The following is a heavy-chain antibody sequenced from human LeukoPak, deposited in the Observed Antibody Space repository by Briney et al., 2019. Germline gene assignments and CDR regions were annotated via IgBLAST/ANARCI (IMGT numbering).Heavy chain of an antibody. CDR3: ARAKRWEKDAFDI. CDR2: IYSSGGT. D-gene: IGHD1-26*01. J-gene: IGHJ3*02. V-gene: IGHV4-59*01. Sequence: SETLSLPCTVSGFSLSTYSWSWVRQPPGKGLEWVGYIYSSGGTDHNPSLKSRVTMSVDTSTNQLSLKLNSVTAADTAVYYCARAKRWEKDAFDIWGQGTLVTVAS. CDR1: GFSLSTYS.